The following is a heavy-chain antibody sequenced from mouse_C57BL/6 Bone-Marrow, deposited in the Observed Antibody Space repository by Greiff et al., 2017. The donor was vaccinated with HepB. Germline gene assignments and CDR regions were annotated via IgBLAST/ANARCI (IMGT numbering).Heavy chain of an antibody. CDR3: ARGRWLLLAY. Sequence: QVQLQQSGAELARPGASVKLSCKASGYTFTSYGISWVKQRTGQGLEWVGEIYPRSGNTYYNEKFKGNATLTADKSSSTAYMELRSLTSEDSAVYFCARGRWLLLAYWGQGTLVTVSA. V-gene: IGHV1-81*01. D-gene: IGHD2-3*01. J-gene: IGHJ3*01. CDR1: GYTFTSYG. CDR2: IYPRSGNT.